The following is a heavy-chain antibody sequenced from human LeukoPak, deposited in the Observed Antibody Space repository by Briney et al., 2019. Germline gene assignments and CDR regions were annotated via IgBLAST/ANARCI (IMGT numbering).Heavy chain of an antibody. CDR1: GFTFSSCG. Sequence: GGSLRLSCAASGFTFSSCGMHWVRQAPGKGLERVAVISYDGSNKYYAGSVKGRFTISRDNSKSTLYLQMNSLRAEDTAVYYCARVRSGSNYVDFDYWGQGTLVTVSS. D-gene: IGHD4-11*01. CDR2: ISYDGSNK. J-gene: IGHJ4*02. CDR3: ARVRSGSNYVDFDY. V-gene: IGHV3-33*05.